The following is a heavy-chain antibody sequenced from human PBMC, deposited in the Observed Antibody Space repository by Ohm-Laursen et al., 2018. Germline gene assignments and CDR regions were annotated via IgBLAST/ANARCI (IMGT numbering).Heavy chain of an antibody. J-gene: IGHJ3*02. D-gene: IGHD4-17*01. Sequence: SLRLSCTASGFTFSSYAMSWVRQAPGKGLEWVSAISGSGGSTYYADSVKGRFTISRDNSKNTLYLQMNSLRAEDTAVYYCAKVDYGDYVVGAFDIWGQGTMVTVSS. V-gene: IGHV3-23*01. CDR1: GFTFSSYA. CDR3: AKVDYGDYVVGAFDI. CDR2: ISGSGGST.